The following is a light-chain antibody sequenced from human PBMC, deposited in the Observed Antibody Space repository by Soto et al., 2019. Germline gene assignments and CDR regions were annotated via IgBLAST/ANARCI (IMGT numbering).Light chain of an antibody. V-gene: IGKV3-15*01. CDR3: QQYNNWPPT. Sequence: EIVMTQSPATLSVSPGERATLSCRASQSVSSNFAWYQQKPGQSPRLLINGASTRATGIPARFSGSGSGTAFTLTISSLQSADFAVYYCQQYNNWPPTFGQGTKVEFK. J-gene: IGKJ1*01. CDR1: QSVSSN. CDR2: GAS.